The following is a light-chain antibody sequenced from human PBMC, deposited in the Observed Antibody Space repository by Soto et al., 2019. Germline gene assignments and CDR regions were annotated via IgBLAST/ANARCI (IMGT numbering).Light chain of an antibody. CDR1: PAIASF. CDR3: QQSYSTSIT. J-gene: IGKJ5*01. CDR2: GAS. V-gene: IGKV1-9*01. Sequence: IQLTQSPSSLSASVGDSVTITCRASPAIASFLAWYQQKPGTAPKLLIYGASTLKSGVPSRFSGSRSGTDYTLTIASLQPEDFATYYCQQSYSTSITFGQGTRLEIK.